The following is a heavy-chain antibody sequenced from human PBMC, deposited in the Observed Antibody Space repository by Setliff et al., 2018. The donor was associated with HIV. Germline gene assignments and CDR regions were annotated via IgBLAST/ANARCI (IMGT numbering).Heavy chain of an antibody. CDR2: IHHTGGT. V-gene: IGHV4-39*01. Sequence: PSETLSLTCRVSGGSIRSDNYYWAWIRQPPGKRLEWIASIHHTGGTYYNPSLKSRVTISVDTSKAQFSLKLRCLTATDTAIYHCARSMRYFYDTSGFSWFDPWGQGTLVTVSS. D-gene: IGHD3-3*01. CDR3: ARSMRYFYDTSGFSWFDP. CDR1: GGSIRSDNYY. J-gene: IGHJ5*02.